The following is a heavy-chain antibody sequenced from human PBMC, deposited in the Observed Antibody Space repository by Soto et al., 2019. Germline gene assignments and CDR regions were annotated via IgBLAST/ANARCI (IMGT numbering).Heavy chain of an antibody. D-gene: IGHD3-22*01. CDR2: IYYSGST. V-gene: IGHV4-31*03. CDR3: ASVSGGWGGDSRRFDS. J-gene: IGHJ4*01. Sequence: QVQLQESGPGLVKPSQTLSLTCTVSGGSISSGDYYWSWIRQHPGKGLECIGYIYYSGSTYYNPSLKSRVTISVDTSKNQFPLKLSSMTAADTAVYYCASVSGGWGGDSRRFDSWGQGTLVTVSS. CDR1: GGSISSGDYY.